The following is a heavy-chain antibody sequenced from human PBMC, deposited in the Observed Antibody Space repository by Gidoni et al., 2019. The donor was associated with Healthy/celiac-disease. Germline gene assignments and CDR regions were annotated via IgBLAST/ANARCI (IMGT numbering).Heavy chain of an antibody. CDR2: FYQNGNT. D-gene: IGHD3-9*01. CDR3: ARGLFDILTGYYGT. CDR1: DYSIGSGYY. Sequence: QVQLQESGPGLVKPSETLSLTCTVSDYSIGSGYYCGWIRQPPGKGLEWIGGFYQNGNTYDNPSLKIRVTVSFDTSKNQFSLKLISVTATDTAVYYCARGLFDILTGYYGTWGQGTLVTVSS. V-gene: IGHV4-38-2*02. J-gene: IGHJ5*02.